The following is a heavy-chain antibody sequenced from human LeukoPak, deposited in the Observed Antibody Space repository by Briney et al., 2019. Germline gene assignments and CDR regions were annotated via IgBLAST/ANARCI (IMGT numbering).Heavy chain of an antibody. J-gene: IGHJ4*02. Sequence: GWSLRLSFAASGFTFSSYAMSCVRQPPGKGLDGVSAISGSGSSKYYADSVKGRFTISRDNSKNTLYLQMNSLRAEDTAVYYCAKPATAMVMSYFDYWGQGTLVTVSS. V-gene: IGHV3-23*01. CDR1: GFTFSSYA. D-gene: IGHD5-18*01. CDR2: ISGSGSSK. CDR3: AKPATAMVMSYFDY.